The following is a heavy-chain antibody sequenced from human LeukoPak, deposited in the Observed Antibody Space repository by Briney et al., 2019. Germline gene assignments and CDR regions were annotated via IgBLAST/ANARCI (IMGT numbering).Heavy chain of an antibody. D-gene: IGHD6-19*01. CDR2: IYPGDSDT. V-gene: IGHV5-51*01. CDR1: GYRFTSYW. J-gene: IGHJ4*02. Sequence: GESLKISFKGSGYRFTSYWIGWVRPIPGKGLEWMGIIYPGDSDTRYSPSFQGQVTISADKSISTAYLQWSSLKASDTAMYYCARQQYSSGSYYFDYWGQGTLVTVSS. CDR3: ARQQYSSGSYYFDY.